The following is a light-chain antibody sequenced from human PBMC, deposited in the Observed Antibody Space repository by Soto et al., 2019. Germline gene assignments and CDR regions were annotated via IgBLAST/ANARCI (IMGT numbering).Light chain of an antibody. J-gene: IGLJ1*01. V-gene: IGLV2-14*01. Sequence: QSALTQPASVSGSPGQSITISCTGTNSDVGGYNYVSWYQQHPGKAPKHMIYEVSNRPSGDSNRFSGSKSGNTASLTISGLQAEDEADYYCSSYTGSSTSNYVFETGTKLTVL. CDR2: EVS. CDR3: SSYTGSSTSNYV. CDR1: NSDVGGYNY.